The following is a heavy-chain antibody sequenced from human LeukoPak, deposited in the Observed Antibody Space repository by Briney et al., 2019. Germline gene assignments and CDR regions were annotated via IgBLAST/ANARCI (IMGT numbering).Heavy chain of an antibody. D-gene: IGHD2/OR15-2a*01. CDR3: ARIRGISLDYMDV. CDR2: IYYSGST. J-gene: IGHJ6*03. V-gene: IGHV4-59*02. Sequence: SETLPLTCTFSGGSVSSYYWSWIRHPPGKGLEGIGYIYYSGSTNYNPSLKSRVTISVDTSKNQFSLKLSSVTAADTAVYYCARIRGISLDYMDVWGKGTTVTVSS. CDR1: GGSVSSYY.